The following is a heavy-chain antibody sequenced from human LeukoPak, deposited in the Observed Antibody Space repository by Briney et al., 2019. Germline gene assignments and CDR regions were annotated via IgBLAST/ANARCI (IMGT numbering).Heavy chain of an antibody. CDR3: AKDRTYCSGGSCYSEPGYYYYGMDV. V-gene: IGHV3-30*18. J-gene: IGHJ6*04. CDR2: ISYDGSNK. Sequence: GGSLRLSCAASGFTFSSYGMHWVRQAPGKGLEWVAVISYDGSNKYCADSVKGRFTISRDNSKNTLYLQMNSLRAEDTAVYYCAKDRTYCSGGSCYSEPGYYYYGMDVWGKGTTVTVSS. D-gene: IGHD2-15*01. CDR1: GFTFSSYG.